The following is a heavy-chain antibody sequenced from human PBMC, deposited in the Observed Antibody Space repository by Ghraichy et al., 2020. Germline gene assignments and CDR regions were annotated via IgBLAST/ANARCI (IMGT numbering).Heavy chain of an antibody. D-gene: IGHD1-1*01. CDR3: AKDHVASTGYYYGMDV. CDR1: GFSFRSYA. Sequence: GESLNISCAASGFSFRSYAMSWVRQAPGKGLEWVSSISSTGETTYYVDSVKGRFTVSRDNSQNTLFLQMNSLRAEDTAVYHCAKDHVASTGYYYGMDVWGHWTTVTVSS. J-gene: IGHJ6*02. CDR2: ISSTGETT. V-gene: IGHV3-23*01.